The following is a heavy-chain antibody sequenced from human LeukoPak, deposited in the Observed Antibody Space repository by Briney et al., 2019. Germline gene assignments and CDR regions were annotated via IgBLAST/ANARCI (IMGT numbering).Heavy chain of an antibody. V-gene: IGHV4-4*02. CDR3: AGYYDSSVGAFDI. CDR2: IYHSGST. J-gene: IGHJ3*02. CDR1: GGSISSSNW. D-gene: IGHD3-22*01. Sequence: SETLSLTCAVSGGSISSSNWWSWVRQPPGKGLEWIGEIYHSGSTNYNPSLKSRVTISVDKSKNQFSLKLSSVTAADTAVYYCAGYYDSSVGAFDIWGQGTMVTVSS.